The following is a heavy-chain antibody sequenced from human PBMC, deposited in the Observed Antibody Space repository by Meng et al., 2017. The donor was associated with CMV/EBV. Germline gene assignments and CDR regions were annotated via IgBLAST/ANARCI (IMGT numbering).Heavy chain of an antibody. CDR1: GFTFSSYG. J-gene: IGHJ6*02. Sequence: GGSLRLSCAASGFTFSSYGMHWVRQAPGKGLEWVAFIQYDGSNKYYADSVKGRFTISRDNSKNTLYLQMNSLRAEDTAVYYCAKHAGSYYSYYYYYGMDVWGQGTTVTVSS. V-gene: IGHV3-30*02. CDR3: AKHAGSYYSYYYYYGMDV. D-gene: IGHD1-26*01. CDR2: IQYDGSNK.